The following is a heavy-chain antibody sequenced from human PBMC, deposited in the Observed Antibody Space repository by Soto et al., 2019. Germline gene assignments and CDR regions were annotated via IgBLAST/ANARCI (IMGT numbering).Heavy chain of an antibody. J-gene: IGHJ6*02. Sequence: PSETLSLTCTVSGGSISSYYWSWIRQPPGKGLEWIGYIYYSGSTNYNPSLKSRVTISVDTSKNQFSLKLSSVTAADTAVYYCARDRRGSRTGYYYGMDVWGQGTTVTVSS. D-gene: IGHD6-6*01. V-gene: IGHV4-59*01. CDR3: ARDRRGSRTGYYYGMDV. CDR1: GGSISSYY. CDR2: IYYSGST.